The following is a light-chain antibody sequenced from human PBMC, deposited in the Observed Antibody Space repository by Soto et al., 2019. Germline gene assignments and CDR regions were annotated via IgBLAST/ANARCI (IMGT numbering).Light chain of an antibody. V-gene: IGKV1-39*01. CDR1: QSIVTY. J-gene: IGKJ5*01. CDR3: QQSYSTPHT. CDR2: AAS. Sequence: DIPMTQSPSSLSTSVGDRVTIPCRASQSIVTYLNWYLQKPGKAPKLLIYAASNLQGGVPSRFSGSGSGTDFTLTISSLQPEEFATYYCQQSYSTPHTVGQGTRLEIK.